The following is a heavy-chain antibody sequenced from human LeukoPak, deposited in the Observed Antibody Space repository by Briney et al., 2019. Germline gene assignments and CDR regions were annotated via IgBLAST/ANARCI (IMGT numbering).Heavy chain of an antibody. Sequence: GGSLRLSCAASGFTVSSNYMSWVRQAPGKGLEWVSVIYSGGSTYYADSVKGRFTISRDNSKNTLYLQMNSLRAEDTAVYYCARDSDSSSWYPNWFDPWGQGTLVTVSS. V-gene: IGHV3-53*01. CDR3: ARDSDSSSWYPNWFDP. J-gene: IGHJ5*02. CDR2: IYSGGST. CDR1: GFTVSSNY. D-gene: IGHD6-13*01.